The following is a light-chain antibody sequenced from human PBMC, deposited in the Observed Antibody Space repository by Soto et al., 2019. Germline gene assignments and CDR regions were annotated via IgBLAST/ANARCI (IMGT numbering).Light chain of an antibody. J-gene: IGKJ2*01. CDR2: GAS. V-gene: IGKV3-20*01. CDR1: QSVSNSY. CDR3: QQDGTSPPYT. Sequence: EIVLTQSPGTLSLSPGERATLSCRASQSVSNSYLAWYQQKPGQAPRLLIYGASITATGIPDRFSGSGSGTDFTLTISRLEPEDFAVYFCQQDGTSPPYTFGQGTKLEIK.